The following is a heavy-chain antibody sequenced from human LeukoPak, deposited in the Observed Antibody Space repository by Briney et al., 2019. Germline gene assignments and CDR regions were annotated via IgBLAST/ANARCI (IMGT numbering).Heavy chain of an antibody. CDR1: GFTFDDYA. CDR3: VADLGDYADF. Sequence: PGRSLRLSCAASGFTFDDYAMHWVRQAPGKGLEWVSGISWNSGSIGYADSVKGRFTISRDNAKSTLYLQMNSLRVEDTAVYYCVADLGDYADFWGQGTLVTVSS. V-gene: IGHV3-9*01. CDR2: ISWNSGSI. J-gene: IGHJ4*02.